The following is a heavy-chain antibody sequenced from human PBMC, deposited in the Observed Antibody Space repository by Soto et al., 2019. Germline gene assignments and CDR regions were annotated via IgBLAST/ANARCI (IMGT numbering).Heavy chain of an antibody. Sequence: QVQLVQSGAEVKKPGSSVKVSCKASGGTFSSYAISWVRQAPGQGLEWMGGVIPIFGTANYAQKFQGRVTITADKSTSTAYMELSSLRSEDTAVYYCARESRNYDILTGYTTWGQGTLVTVSS. V-gene: IGHV1-69*06. CDR1: GGTFSSYA. CDR2: VIPIFGTA. D-gene: IGHD3-9*01. CDR3: ARESRNYDILTGYTT. J-gene: IGHJ5*02.